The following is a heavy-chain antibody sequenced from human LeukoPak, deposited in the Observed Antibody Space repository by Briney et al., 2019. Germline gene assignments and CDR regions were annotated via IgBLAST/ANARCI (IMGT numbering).Heavy chain of an antibody. CDR3: ARARFFGGSSLYYFDY. J-gene: IGHJ4*02. CDR2: IIPIFGTA. CDR1: GGTFSSYA. D-gene: IGHD4-23*01. Sequence: SVKVSCKASGGTFSSYAISWVRQAPGQGLEWMGGIIPIFGTANYAQKFQGRVTITADESTSTAYMELSSLRSEDTAVYYCARARFFGGSSLYYFDYWGQGTLVTVSS. V-gene: IGHV1-69*13.